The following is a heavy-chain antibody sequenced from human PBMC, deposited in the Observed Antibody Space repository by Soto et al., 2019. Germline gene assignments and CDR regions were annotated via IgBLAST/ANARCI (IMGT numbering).Heavy chain of an antibody. CDR2: INHSGST. CDR1: GGSFSGYY. D-gene: IGHD3-10*01. J-gene: IGHJ6*03. Sequence: KQSQTLSLTCAVYGGSFSGYYWSWIRQPPGKGLEWIGEINHSGSTNYNPSLKSRVTISVDTSKNQFSLKLSSVTAADTAVYYCAGRGPTTKVRYYYYYMDVWGKGTTVTVSS. V-gene: IGHV4-34*01. CDR3: AGRGPTTKVRYYYYYMDV.